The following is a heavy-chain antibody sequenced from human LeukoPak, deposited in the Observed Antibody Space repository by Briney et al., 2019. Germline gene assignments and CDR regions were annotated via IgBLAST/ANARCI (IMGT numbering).Heavy chain of an antibody. J-gene: IGHJ3*02. Sequence: PGGSLKLSCAASGFTFSGSAMHWVRQASGKGLVWVSRINSDGRSTSYADSVKGRFTISRDNAKNTLYLQMNSLRAEDTAVYYCARVDTAMGWAFDIWGQGTMVTVSS. CDR1: GFTFSGSA. V-gene: IGHV3-74*01. CDR2: INSDGRST. D-gene: IGHD5-18*01. CDR3: ARVDTAMGWAFDI.